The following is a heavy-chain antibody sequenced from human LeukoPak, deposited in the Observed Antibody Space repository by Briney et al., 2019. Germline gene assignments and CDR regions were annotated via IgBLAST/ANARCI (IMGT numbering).Heavy chain of an antibody. CDR3: ARDYSLGYCSGGSCDNWYFDL. CDR2: ISSSSSTI. Sequence: PGGSLRLSCAASGFTFSSYSMNWVRQAPGKGLEWVSYISSSSSTIYYADSVKGRFTISRDNAKNSLYLQMNSLRAEDTAVYYCARDYSLGYCSGGSCDNWYFDLWGRGTLVTVSS. J-gene: IGHJ2*01. D-gene: IGHD2-15*01. V-gene: IGHV3-48*04. CDR1: GFTFSSYS.